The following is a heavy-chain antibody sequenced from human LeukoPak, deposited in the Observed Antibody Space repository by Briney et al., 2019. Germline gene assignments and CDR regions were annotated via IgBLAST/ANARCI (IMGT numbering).Heavy chain of an antibody. CDR3: ARVRDYGDYPDY. V-gene: IGHV4-34*01. CDR2: INHSGST. CDR1: GGSFSGYY. Sequence: SETLSLTCAVYGGSFSGYYWSWIRQPPGKGLEWIGEINHSGSTNYNPSLKSRVTISVDTSKNQFSLKLSSVTAADTAVYYCARVRDYGDYPDYWGQGTLVTVSS. J-gene: IGHJ4*02. D-gene: IGHD4-17*01.